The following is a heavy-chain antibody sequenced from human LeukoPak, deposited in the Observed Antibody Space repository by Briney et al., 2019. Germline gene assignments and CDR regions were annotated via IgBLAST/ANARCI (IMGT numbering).Heavy chain of an antibody. D-gene: IGHD3-10*01. J-gene: IGHJ4*02. CDR1: GGSISSGGYS. CDR2: IYYSGST. Sequence: SETLSLTCAVSGGSISSGGYSWSWIRQPPGKGLEWIGYIYYSGSTYYNPSLKSRVTISVDTSKNQFSLKLSSVTAADTAVYYCAREGLEGYGSGFFDYWGQGTLVTVSS. CDR3: AREGLEGYGSGFFDY. V-gene: IGHV4-30-4*07.